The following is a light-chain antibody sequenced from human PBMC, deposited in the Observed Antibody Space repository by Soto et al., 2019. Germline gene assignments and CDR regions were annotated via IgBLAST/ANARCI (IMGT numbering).Light chain of an antibody. CDR2: SNN. J-gene: IGLJ3*02. CDR3: AAWDDSLNGRV. V-gene: IGLV1-44*01. CDR1: SSNIGSNT. Sequence: QSVLTQPPSASGTPGQRVTISCSGSSSNIGSNTVNWYQQLPGTPPKLLIYSNNQRPSAVPDRFSGSKSGTSASLAISGLQSEDEADYYCAAWDDSLNGRVFGGGTKLTVL.